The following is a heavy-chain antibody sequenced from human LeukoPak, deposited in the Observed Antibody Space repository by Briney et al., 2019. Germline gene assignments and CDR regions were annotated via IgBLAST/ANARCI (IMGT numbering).Heavy chain of an antibody. CDR3: AREGNSSGWYLGAFDI. CDR2: IKQDGSEN. Sequence: PGGSLRLSCAASGFTSSSYWMSWVRQAPGKGLEWVATIKQDGSENHYVDSVKGRFTISRDNAKSSLYLQMNSLRAEDTAVYYCAREGNSSGWYLGAFDIWGQGTMVTVSS. V-gene: IGHV3-7*01. J-gene: IGHJ3*02. CDR1: GFTSSSYW. D-gene: IGHD6-19*01.